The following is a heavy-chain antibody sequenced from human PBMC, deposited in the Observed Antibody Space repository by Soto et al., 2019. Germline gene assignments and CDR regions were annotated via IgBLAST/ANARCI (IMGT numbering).Heavy chain of an antibody. Sequence: GGSLRLSCEASGFTFSNFGMNWVRQAPGKGLEWVARVWYGGSSKYYVDSVKGRFTISRDNSKETVYLQMNSLRAEDTGVYYCAREIDSNYDGMDLWGQGTTVTVSS. D-gene: IGHD4-4*01. J-gene: IGHJ6*02. CDR2: VWYGGSSK. V-gene: IGHV3-33*01. CDR3: AREIDSNYDGMDL. CDR1: GFTFSNFG.